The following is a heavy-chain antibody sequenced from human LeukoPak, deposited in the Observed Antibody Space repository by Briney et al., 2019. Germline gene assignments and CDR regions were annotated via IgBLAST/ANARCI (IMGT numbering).Heavy chain of an antibody. D-gene: IGHD3-22*01. J-gene: IGHJ3*02. CDR1: GFTFNTYA. CDR3: AKHLVKNFYDNSGYLGAFDI. Sequence: TGGSLRLSCAASGFTFNTYAMSWVRQAPGTGPEWVSSISTSGGSTYYADFVKGRFTISRDNSKNTLFLQMSTLRGEDTAVYYCAKHLVKNFYDNSGYLGAFDIWGRGTMVTVSP. V-gene: IGHV3-23*01. CDR2: ISTSGGST.